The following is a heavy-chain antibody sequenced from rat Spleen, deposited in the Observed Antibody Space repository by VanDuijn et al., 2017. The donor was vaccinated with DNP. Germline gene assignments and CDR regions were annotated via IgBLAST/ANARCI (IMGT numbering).Heavy chain of an antibody. J-gene: IGHJ4*01. CDR1: GFSLTNYN. V-gene: IGHV2-41*01. CDR2: IWNIGHT. CDR3: ARDLGPYAMDA. D-gene: IGHD4-6*01. Sequence: QVQLKESGPGLVQPSQTLSLTCTVAGFSLTNYNVHWVRQPPGKGLEWMGVIWNIGHTRYNSALKSRLSISKDSSKSQVFLNMNSLQPEDTATYYCARDLGPYAMDAWGQGTSVTVSS.